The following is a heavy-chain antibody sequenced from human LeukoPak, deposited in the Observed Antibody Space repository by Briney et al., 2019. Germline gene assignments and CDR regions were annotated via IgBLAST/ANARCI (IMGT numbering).Heavy chain of an antibody. J-gene: IGHJ4*02. V-gene: IGHV3-21*01. CDR1: GFTFSSYS. CDR3: AKAPIAAAVSFSDY. D-gene: IGHD6-13*01. CDR2: ISSSSSYI. Sequence: GGSLRLSCAASGFTFSSYSMNWVRQAPGKGLEWVSSISSSSSYIYYADSVKGRFTISRDNSKNTLYLQMNSLRAEDTAVYYCAKAPIAAAVSFSDYWGQGTLVTVSS.